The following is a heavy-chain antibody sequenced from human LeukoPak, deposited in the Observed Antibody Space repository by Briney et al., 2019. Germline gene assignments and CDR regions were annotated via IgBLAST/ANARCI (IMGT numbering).Heavy chain of an antibody. V-gene: IGHV4-59*08. D-gene: IGHD6-19*01. CDR1: RGSISGYY. Sequence: SETLSLTCTVSRGSISGYYWSWIRQPPGKGLEWIGYIYYTGSTNYNPSLKSRVTISVDTSKNQFSLKLTSVAAADTAVYYCARQGTSAWSFDYWGQGTLVTVSS. CDR2: IYYTGST. J-gene: IGHJ4*02. CDR3: ARQGTSAWSFDY.